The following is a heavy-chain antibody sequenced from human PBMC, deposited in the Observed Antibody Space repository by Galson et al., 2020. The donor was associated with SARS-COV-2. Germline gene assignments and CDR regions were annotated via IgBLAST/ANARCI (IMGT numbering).Heavy chain of an antibody. J-gene: IGHJ4*02. CDR1: GFTFSSYG. CDR3: ARDRGYSYGETLLDY. Sequence: GESLKISCAASGFTFSSYGMHWVRLAPGKGLEWVAVISYDGSNKYYADSVKGRFTISRDNSKNTLYLQMNSLRAEDTAVYYCARDRGYSYGETLLDYWGQGTLVTVSS. V-gene: IGHV3-30*03. D-gene: IGHD5-18*01. CDR2: ISYDGSNK.